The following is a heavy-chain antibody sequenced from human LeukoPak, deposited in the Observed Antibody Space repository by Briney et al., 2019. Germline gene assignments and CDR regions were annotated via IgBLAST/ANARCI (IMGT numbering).Heavy chain of an antibody. D-gene: IGHD2-8*01. J-gene: IGHJ2*01. Sequence: GGSLRLSCAASGFTFSNFEMNWVRQAPGKGLEWVSYISSGGSTIYYADSVKGRFTISRDNAKNSLYLQMNSLRAEDTAVCYCARNGGYFDLWGRGTLVTVSS. V-gene: IGHV3-48*03. CDR2: ISSGGSTI. CDR1: GFTFSNFE. CDR3: ARNGGYFDL.